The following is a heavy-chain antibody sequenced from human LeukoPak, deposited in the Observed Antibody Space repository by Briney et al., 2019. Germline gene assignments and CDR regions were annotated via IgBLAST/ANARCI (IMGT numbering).Heavy chain of an antibody. D-gene: IGHD6-19*01. CDR1: GDSISST. J-gene: IGHJ5*02. V-gene: IGHV3-11*01. Sequence: LSLTCAVSGDSISSTKWWSWVRQPPGKGLEWVSYISSSGSTIYYADSVKGRFTISRDNAKNSLYLQMNSLRAEDTAVYYCAREQWLTNWFDPWGQGTLVTVSS. CDR2: ISSSGSTI. CDR3: AREQWLTNWFDP.